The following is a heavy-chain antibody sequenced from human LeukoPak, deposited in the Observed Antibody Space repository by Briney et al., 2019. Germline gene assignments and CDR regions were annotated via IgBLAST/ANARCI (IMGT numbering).Heavy chain of an antibody. CDR2: ISSSGSTI. V-gene: IGHV3-48*03. Sequence: GGSLRLSCAASGFTFSSYEMNWVRQAPGKGLEWVSYISSSGSTIYYADSVKGRFTISRDNAKNTLYLQMNSLRAEDTAVYYCAKGVRYFDWLLSHFDYWGQGTLVTVSS. CDR1: GFTFSSYE. J-gene: IGHJ4*02. D-gene: IGHD3-9*01. CDR3: AKGVRYFDWLLSHFDY.